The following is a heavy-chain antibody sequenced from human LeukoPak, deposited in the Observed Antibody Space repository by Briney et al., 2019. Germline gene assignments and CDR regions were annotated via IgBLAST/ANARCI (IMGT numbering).Heavy chain of an antibody. Sequence: GGSLRLSRVASGFTFSDYYMNWIRQAPGKGLEWVSYITTSGSTIYYIDSVKGRFTISRDNAKNSLYLQMNSLRAEDTAVYYCARSNSYGYVRTMDVWGQGTTVTVSS. D-gene: IGHD5-18*01. CDR1: GFTFSDYY. CDR2: ITTSGSTI. CDR3: ARSNSYGYVRTMDV. J-gene: IGHJ6*02. V-gene: IGHV3-11*01.